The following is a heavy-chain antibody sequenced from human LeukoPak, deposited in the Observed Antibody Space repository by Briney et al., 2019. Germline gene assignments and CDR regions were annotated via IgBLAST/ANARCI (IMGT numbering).Heavy chain of an antibody. CDR1: GFAFGASA. CDR2: ISCNNGTT. Sequence: GGSLRLSCAASGFAFGASAMDLGRQVPGKGRGRGSSISCNNGTTEYADSANGRFIISRDNAESSVYLQMNRLRKDDTALYYCAKDMGVRLEVHDALDFWGQGTLVTVSS. CDR3: AKDMGVRLEVHDALDF. V-gene: IGHV3-9*01. J-gene: IGHJ3*01. D-gene: IGHD3-22*01.